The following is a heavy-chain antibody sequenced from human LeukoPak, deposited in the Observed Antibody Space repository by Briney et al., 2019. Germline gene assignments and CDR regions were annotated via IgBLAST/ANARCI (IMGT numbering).Heavy chain of an antibody. J-gene: IGHJ4*02. Sequence: PGRSLRLSCAASGFTFSSCALSWVRQAPGKGLEWVSAISESGGTTFYADSVKGRFTITRDNSKNTLYVQMNSLRGEDTAVYYCAKDYGPKQLVFLDSWGQGTLVTVSS. CDR1: GFTFSSCA. V-gene: IGHV3-23*01. CDR2: ISESGGTT. CDR3: AKDYGPKQLVFLDS. D-gene: IGHD6-13*01.